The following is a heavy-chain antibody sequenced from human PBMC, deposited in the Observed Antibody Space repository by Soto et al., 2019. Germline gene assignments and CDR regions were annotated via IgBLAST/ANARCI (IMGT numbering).Heavy chain of an antibody. V-gene: IGHV3-48*02. D-gene: IGHD4-17*01. CDR2: ISSSSSTI. Sequence: GGSLRFSCAASGFTFSSYSMNWVRQAPGKGLEWVSYISSSSSTIYYADSVKGRFTISRDNAKNSLYLQMNSLRDEDTAVYYCARDLVRYGDYEINYFDYWGQGTLVTVS. J-gene: IGHJ4*02. CDR3: ARDLVRYGDYEINYFDY. CDR1: GFTFSSYS.